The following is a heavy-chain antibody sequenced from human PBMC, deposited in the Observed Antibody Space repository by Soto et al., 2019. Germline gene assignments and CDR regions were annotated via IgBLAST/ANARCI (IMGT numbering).Heavy chain of an antibody. V-gene: IGHV5-51*01. CDR1: GYTFTIYW. CDR2: IYPSDSDT. D-gene: IGHD4-17*01. J-gene: IGHJ4*02. CDR3: ARPANTVADHFDL. Sequence: PGESLKISCQVSGYTFTIYWIGWVRQMPGKGLEWMGIIYPSDSDTRYSPSFQGQVTISADQSINTAYPQWDSLKASDTAIYYCARPANTVADHFDLWGQVTPVTVSS.